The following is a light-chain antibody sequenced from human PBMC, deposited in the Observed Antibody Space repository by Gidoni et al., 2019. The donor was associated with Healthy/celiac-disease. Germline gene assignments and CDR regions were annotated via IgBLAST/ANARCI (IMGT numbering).Light chain of an antibody. Sequence: SSELPHEPAVSVALGQTVRITCQGDSLRSYYASWYQQKPGQAPVLVIYGKNNRTSGIPDRFSGSSSGNTASVTITGAKAEDEADYDCNSRDSSGNHLVFGGGTKLTVL. V-gene: IGLV3-19*01. CDR2: GKN. CDR1: SLRSYY. J-gene: IGLJ2*01. CDR3: NSRDSSGNHLV.